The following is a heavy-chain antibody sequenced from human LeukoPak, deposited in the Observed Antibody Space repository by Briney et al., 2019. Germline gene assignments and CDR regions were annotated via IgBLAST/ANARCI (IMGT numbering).Heavy chain of an antibody. V-gene: IGHV4-38-2*02. CDR2: IYHSGGT. D-gene: IGHD3-10*01. J-gene: IGHJ4*02. Sequence: SETLSLTCTVSGYSISSGYYWGWIRQPPGKGLEWIGSIYHSGGTYYNPSLKSRVTISVDTSKNQFSLKLTPVTAADTAVYYCARSGHPNYYGSGSTDYWGQGTLVTVSS. CDR3: ARSGHPNYYGSGSTDY. CDR1: GYSISSGYY.